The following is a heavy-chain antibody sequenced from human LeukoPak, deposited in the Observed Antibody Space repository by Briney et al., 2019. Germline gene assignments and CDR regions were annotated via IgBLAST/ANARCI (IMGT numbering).Heavy chain of an antibody. CDR1: GYTFTSYG. CDR3: ARVAIFGVVTTYGLNWFDP. J-gene: IGHJ5*02. Sequence: GASVKVSCKASGYTFTSYGISWVRQAPGQGLEWMGWISAYNGNTNYAQKLQGRVTMTTGTSTSTAYMELRSLRSDDTAVYYCARVAIFGVVTTYGLNWFDPWGQGTLVTVSS. V-gene: IGHV1-18*01. D-gene: IGHD3-3*01. CDR2: ISAYNGNT.